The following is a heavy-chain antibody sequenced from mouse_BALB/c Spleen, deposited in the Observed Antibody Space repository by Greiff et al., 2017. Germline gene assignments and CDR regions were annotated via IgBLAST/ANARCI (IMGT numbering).Heavy chain of an antibody. CDR2: ISNGGGST. J-gene: IGHJ3*01. V-gene: IGHV5-12-2*01. CDR3: ARDGNYSWFAY. D-gene: IGHD2-1*01. CDR1: GFTFSSYT. Sequence: EVKLMESGGGLVQPGGSLKLSCAASGFTFSSYTMSWVRQTPEKRLEWVAYISNGGGSTYYPDTVKGRFTISRDNAKNTLYLQMSSLKSEDTAMYYCARDGNYSWFAYWGQGTLVTVSA.